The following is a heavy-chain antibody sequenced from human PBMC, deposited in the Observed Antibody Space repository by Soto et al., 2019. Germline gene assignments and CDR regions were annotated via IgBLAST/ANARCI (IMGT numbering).Heavy chain of an antibody. CDR3: ARDETTVAPFDY. Sequence: QLVESGGGVVQPGRSLRLSCAASGFSFNKSSMHWVRQVPGKGLEWVAVISFDGSHKYYADSVKGRFTISRDNSKNTLYLQINSLSGEDMAVYYCARDETTVAPFDYWGQGTLVTVSS. CDR1: GFSFNKSS. V-gene: IGHV3-30-3*01. CDR2: ISFDGSHK. J-gene: IGHJ4*02. D-gene: IGHD1-1*01.